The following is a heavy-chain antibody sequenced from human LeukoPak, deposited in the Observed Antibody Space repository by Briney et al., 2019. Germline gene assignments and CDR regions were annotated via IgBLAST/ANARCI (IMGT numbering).Heavy chain of an antibody. CDR1: GGTFSSYT. J-gene: IGHJ3*02. D-gene: IGHD3-16*01. CDR2: IIPILGIA. CDR3: ARPVWGVTHDAFDI. Sequence: SVKVSCKASGGTFSSYTISWVRQAPGQGLEWMGRIIPILGIANYAQKFQGRVTITADKSTSTAYMELSSLRSEDTAVYYCARPVWGVTHDAFDIWGHGPMVTVSS. V-gene: IGHV1-69*02.